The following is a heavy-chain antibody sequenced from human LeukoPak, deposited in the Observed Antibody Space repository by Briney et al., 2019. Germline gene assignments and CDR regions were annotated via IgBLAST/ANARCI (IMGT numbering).Heavy chain of an antibody. CDR2: INHGGST. J-gene: IGHJ4*02. D-gene: IGHD1-26*01. V-gene: IGHV4-34*01. CDR3: ARVPRSGSYSSY. CDR1: GGSLSAYY. Sequence: SETLSLTCAVYGGSLSAYYWTWIRQPPGKGLEWIGEINHGGSTNYNPSLKSRVTISVDTSKNQFSLKLSSVTAADTAVYYCARVPRSGSYSSYWGQGTLVTVSS.